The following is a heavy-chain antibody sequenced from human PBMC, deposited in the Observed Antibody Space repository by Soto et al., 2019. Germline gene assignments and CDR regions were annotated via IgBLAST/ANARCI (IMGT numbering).Heavy chain of an antibody. CDR1: GGSISSSSYY. CDR3: ARHGIPGYCSGGSCYGVPYTYYYYGMDV. CDR2: IYYSGST. J-gene: IGHJ6*02. D-gene: IGHD2-15*01. Sequence: SETLSLTCTVSGGSISSSSYYWGWIRQPPGKGLEWIGSIYYSGSTYYNPSLKSRVTISVDTSKNQFSLKLSSVTAADTAVYYCARHGIPGYCSGGSCYGVPYTYYYYGMDVWGQGTTVTVSS. V-gene: IGHV4-39*01.